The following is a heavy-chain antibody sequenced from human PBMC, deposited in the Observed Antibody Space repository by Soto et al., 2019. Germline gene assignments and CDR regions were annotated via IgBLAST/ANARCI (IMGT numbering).Heavy chain of an antibody. CDR3: ASGVSIAVAGTGGHFDY. J-gene: IGHJ4*02. D-gene: IGHD6-19*01. CDR2: ISYDGSNK. Sequence: QVQLVESGGGVVQPGRSLRLSCAASGFTFSSYAMHWVRQAPGKGLEWVAVISYDGSNKYYADSVKGRFTISRDNSKNTLYLQMNSLRAEDTAVYYCASGVSIAVAGTGGHFDYWGQGTLVTVSS. V-gene: IGHV3-30-3*01. CDR1: GFTFSSYA.